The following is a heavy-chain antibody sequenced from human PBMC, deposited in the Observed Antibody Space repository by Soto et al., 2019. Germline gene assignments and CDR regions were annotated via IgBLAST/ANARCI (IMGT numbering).Heavy chain of an antibody. Sequence: PGGSLRLSCAASGFTFSSYWMSWVRQAPGKGLEWVVNVKPDGSEKYYMDSVRGRFTVSRDNAKNSVYLQMNSLRAEDTAVYYCARDPPLRYCSGGSCYHFDYWGQGTLVTVSS. CDR1: GFTFSSYW. V-gene: IGHV3-7*01. J-gene: IGHJ4*02. D-gene: IGHD2-15*01. CDR2: VKPDGSEK. CDR3: ARDPPLRYCSGGSCYHFDY.